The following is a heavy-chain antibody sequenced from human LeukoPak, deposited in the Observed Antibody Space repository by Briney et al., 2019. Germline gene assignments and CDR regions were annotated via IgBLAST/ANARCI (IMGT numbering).Heavy chain of an antibody. Sequence: ASVKVSCKASGYTFTSYGISWVRQAPGQGLEWMGWINPNSGGTNYAQKFQGRVTTTRDTSISTAYMELSRLRSDDTAVYYCAREIAVAGVMVDYWGQGTLVTVSS. D-gene: IGHD6-19*01. CDR2: INPNSGGT. V-gene: IGHV1-2*02. J-gene: IGHJ4*02. CDR3: AREIAVAGVMVDY. CDR1: GYTFTSYG.